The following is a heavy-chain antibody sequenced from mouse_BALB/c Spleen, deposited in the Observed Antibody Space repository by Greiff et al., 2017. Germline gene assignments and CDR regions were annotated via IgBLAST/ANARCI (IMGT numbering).Heavy chain of an antibody. D-gene: IGHD1-1*01. CDR1: GFTFSSYA. CDR3: ARHGVVATDFDY. V-gene: IGHV5-9-3*01. CDR2: ISSGGSYT. Sequence: EVQVVESGGGLVKPGGSLKLSCAASGFTFSSYAMSWVRQTPEKRLEWVATISSGGSYTYYPDSVKGRFTISRDNAKNTLYLQMSSLRSEDTAMYYCARHGVVATDFDYWGQGTTLTVSS. J-gene: IGHJ2*01.